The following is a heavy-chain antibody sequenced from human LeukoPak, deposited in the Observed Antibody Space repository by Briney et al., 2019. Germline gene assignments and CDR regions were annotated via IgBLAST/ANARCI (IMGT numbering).Heavy chain of an antibody. CDR3: AKPPRGSGEDY. V-gene: IGHV3-23*01. CDR1: GLTFSSYA. D-gene: IGHD3-10*01. CDR2: ISGSGGST. J-gene: IGHJ4*02. Sequence: GSLRLSCAASGLTFSSYAMNWVRQAPGKGLEWVSAISGSGGSTYYADSVKGRFTISRDNSKNTLYLQMNSLRAEDTAVYYCAKPPRGSGEDYWGQGTLVTVSS.